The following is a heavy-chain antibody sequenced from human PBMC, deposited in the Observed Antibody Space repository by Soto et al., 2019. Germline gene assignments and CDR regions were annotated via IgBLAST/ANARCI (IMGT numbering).Heavy chain of an antibody. Sequence: QVELVESGGGVVQPGRSLRLSCTASGFSFSYYAMYWVRQAPGKGLEWVAVISYDGSHKSYGDSVKGRFTISRDDPKNTVYLQMNSLRVEDTAVYYCARDGAGYYGSGSYPDYLGQGTLVTVSS. D-gene: IGHD3-10*01. CDR1: GFSFSYYA. CDR2: ISYDGSHK. J-gene: IGHJ4*02. CDR3: ARDGAGYYGSGSYPDY. V-gene: IGHV3-30-3*01.